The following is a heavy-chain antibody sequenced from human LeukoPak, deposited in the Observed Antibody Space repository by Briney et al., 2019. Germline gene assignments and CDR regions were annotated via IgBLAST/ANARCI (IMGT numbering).Heavy chain of an antibody. D-gene: IGHD2-8*01. CDR1: GGSISSSSYY. J-gene: IGHJ4*02. Sequence: SETLSLTCTVSGGSISSSSYYWGWIRQPPGKGLEWIGSIYYSGSTYYNPSLKSRVTISVDTSKNQFSLKLSSVTAADTAVYYCARVPPDARDYWGQGTLVTVSS. V-gene: IGHV4-39*07. CDR2: IYYSGST. CDR3: ARVPPDARDY.